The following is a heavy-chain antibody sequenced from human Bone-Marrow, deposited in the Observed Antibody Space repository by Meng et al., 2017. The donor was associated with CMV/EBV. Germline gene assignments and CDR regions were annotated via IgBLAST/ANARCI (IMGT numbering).Heavy chain of an antibody. CDR3: ARAGYCSSTSCYSSYYYYGMDV. CDR1: GGSISSSSYY. V-gene: IGHV4-39*07. CDR2: IYYSGST. Sequence: SETLSLTCTVSGGSISSSSYYWGWIRQPPGKGLEWIGSIYYSGSTYYNPSLKSRVTISVDTSKNQFSLKLSSVTAADTAVYYCARAGYCSSTSCYSSYYYYGMDVWGQGTTVAFSS. D-gene: IGHD2-2*02. J-gene: IGHJ6*02.